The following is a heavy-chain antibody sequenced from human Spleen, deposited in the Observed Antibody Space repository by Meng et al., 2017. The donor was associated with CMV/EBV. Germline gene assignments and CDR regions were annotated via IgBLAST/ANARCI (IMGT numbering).Heavy chain of an antibody. CDR3: ATGHIAAAGADWFDP. CDR1: DASISTSSYY. Sequence: SETLSLTVTVSDASISTSSYYWGWIRQPPGKGLEWIGSIYYSGSTNYNPSLKSPATLSVDTSKNQFSQKLSSVTAADTAVYYCATGHIAAAGADWFDPWGQGTLVTVSS. J-gene: IGHJ5*02. V-gene: IGHV4-39*07. D-gene: IGHD6-13*01. CDR2: IYYSGST.